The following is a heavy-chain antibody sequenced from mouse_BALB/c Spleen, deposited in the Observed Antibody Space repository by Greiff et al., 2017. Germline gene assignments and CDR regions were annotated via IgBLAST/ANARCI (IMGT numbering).Heavy chain of an antibody. D-gene: IGHD1-1*01. V-gene: IGHV5-4*02. J-gene: IGHJ1*01. CDR1: GFTFSDYY. CDR2: ISDGGSYT. Sequence: EVKVVESGGGLVKPGGSLKLSCAASGFTFSDYYMYWVRQTPEKRLEWVATISDGGSYTYYPDSVKGRFTISRDNAKNNLYLQMSSLKSEDTAMYYCARDQRFYYGSSSYFDVWGAGTTVTVSS. CDR3: ARDQRFYYGSSSYFDV.